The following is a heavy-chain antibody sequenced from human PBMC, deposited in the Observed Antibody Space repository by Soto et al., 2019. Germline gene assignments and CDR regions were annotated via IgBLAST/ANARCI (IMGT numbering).Heavy chain of an antibody. D-gene: IGHD2-21*01. CDR3: ARGFRSGHTLAFDY. V-gene: IGHV1-18*01. CDR1: GYTFTNYA. Sequence: GASVKVSCTASGYTFTNYAMQWVRQAPGQRLEWMGWISPYSGSTNYAQKFQGRVTMTTDTSTSTAYMELRSLRSDDTAVYYCARGFRSGHTLAFDYWGQGTLVTVSS. CDR2: ISPYSGST. J-gene: IGHJ4*02.